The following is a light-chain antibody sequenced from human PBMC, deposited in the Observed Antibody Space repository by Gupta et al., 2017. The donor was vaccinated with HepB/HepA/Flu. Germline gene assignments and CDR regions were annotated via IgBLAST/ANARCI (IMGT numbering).Light chain of an antibody. Sequence: QSVLTQPPSVSAAAGQRVTISCSGNRSNVGTSYVSWYKQDTGRAPHLLIYENNKRHSGIPERFSAAKSGTSATVGTTGLQTGEEADYYCGSWDTSNNGNVFGGGTKVTVL. J-gene: IGLJ2*01. CDR1: RSNVGTSY. CDR2: ENN. CDR3: GSWDTSNNGNV. V-gene: IGLV1-51*02.